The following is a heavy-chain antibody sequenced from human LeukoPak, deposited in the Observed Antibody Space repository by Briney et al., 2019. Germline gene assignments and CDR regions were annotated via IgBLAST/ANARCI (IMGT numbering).Heavy chain of an antibody. D-gene: IGHD6-19*01. CDR1: GFTFSSYW. V-gene: IGHV3-7*01. Sequence: GGSLRLSCAASGFTFSSYWMSWVRQAPGKGLEWVANIKQDGSEKYYVDSVKGRFTISRDNAKNSPYLQMNSLRAEDTAVYYCARDRRGSGWYFDYWGQGTLVAVSS. J-gene: IGHJ4*02. CDR3: ARDRRGSGWYFDY. CDR2: IKQDGSEK.